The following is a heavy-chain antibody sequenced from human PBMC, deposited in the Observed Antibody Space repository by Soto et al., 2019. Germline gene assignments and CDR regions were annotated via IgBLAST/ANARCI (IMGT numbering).Heavy chain of an antibody. Sequence: GGSLRLSCAASGFTFNSYAMSWVCQAPGKGLEWVSTIIGSGGSTYYADSVKGRFSVSRDNSKSTLHLQMNSLRVEDTAVYYCAKDRTFGPPLVRFDSWGQGTLVTVSS. CDR2: IIGSGGST. J-gene: IGHJ4*02. CDR3: AKDRTFGPPLVRFDS. CDR1: GFTFNSYA. V-gene: IGHV3-23*01. D-gene: IGHD6-6*01.